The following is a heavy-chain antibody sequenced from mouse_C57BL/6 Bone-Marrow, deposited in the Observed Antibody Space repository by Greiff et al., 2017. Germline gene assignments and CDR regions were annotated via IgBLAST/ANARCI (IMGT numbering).Heavy chain of an antibody. D-gene: IGHD1-1*02. Sequence: QVQLQQPGAELVKPGASVKLSCKASGYTFTSYWMHWVKQRPGQGLEWIGMIHPNSGSTNYNEKFKSKATLTVDKSASTAYMQLSSLTSADSAVYYCASLGGYYFDYWGQGTTLTVSS. J-gene: IGHJ2*01. CDR1: GYTFTSYW. CDR2: IHPNSGST. CDR3: ASLGGYYFDY. V-gene: IGHV1-64*01.